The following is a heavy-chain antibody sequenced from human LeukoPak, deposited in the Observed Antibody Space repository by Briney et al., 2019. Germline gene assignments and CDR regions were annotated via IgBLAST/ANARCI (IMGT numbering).Heavy chain of an antibody. V-gene: IGHV4-4*07. CDR3: AREATDVVVVTAISYDALDI. CDR1: GGSISSYY. J-gene: IGHJ3*02. Sequence: PSETLSLTCTVSGGSISSYYWCWIRQPLGKGLEWIGRIYTSGRTNHNPSLTSRVTMSVATSMKQFYLKLRSVTAVGTAVYYFAREATDVVVVTAISYDALDIWSQGTMVTVSS. D-gene: IGHD2-21*02. CDR2: IYTSGRT.